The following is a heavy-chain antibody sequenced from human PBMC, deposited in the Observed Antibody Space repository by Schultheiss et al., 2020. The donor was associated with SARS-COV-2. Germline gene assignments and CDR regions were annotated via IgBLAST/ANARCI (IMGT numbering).Heavy chain of an antibody. V-gene: IGHV5-51*01. CDR3: ARHSGTWYIDY. Sequence: ESLKISCKCSGYNFTTYWIGWVRQMPGKGPEWMGIMNPGDSDTRYNPSFQGHVTISADKSINTAYLQWSSLKASDTAMYYCARHSGTWYIDYWGQGTLVTVSS. CDR2: MNPGDSDT. D-gene: IGHD2-15*01. CDR1: GYNFTTYW. J-gene: IGHJ4*02.